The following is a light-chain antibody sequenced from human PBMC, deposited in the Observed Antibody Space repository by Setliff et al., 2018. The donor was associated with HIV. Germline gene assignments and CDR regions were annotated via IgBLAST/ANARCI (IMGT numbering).Light chain of an antibody. J-gene: IGLJ1*01. V-gene: IGLV2-11*01. Sequence: QSVLTQPRSVSGSPGQSVTISCTGTSSDVGGYNYVSWYQQHPGKAPKLMIYDVTKRPSGVPDRFSGSKSGNTASLTISGLRAEDEADYYCCSYAGSPLCVFGTGTKVTVL. CDR2: DVT. CDR1: SSDVGGYNY. CDR3: CSYAGSPLCV.